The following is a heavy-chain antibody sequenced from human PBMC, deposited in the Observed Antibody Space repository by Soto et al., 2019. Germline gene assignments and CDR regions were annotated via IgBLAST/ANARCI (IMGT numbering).Heavy chain of an antibody. Sequence: RASVKVSCKASGYTFTDYYIHWVRQAPGQGLEWMGWINPNSGATNYAQKFQGRVTMTRDTSISTAYMGLSRLRSDDTAVYSCARDLVPAASSFYGMDVWGQGTTVTVSS. V-gene: IGHV1-2*02. CDR1: GYTFTDYY. J-gene: IGHJ6*02. CDR3: ARDLVPAASSFYGMDV. D-gene: IGHD2-2*01. CDR2: INPNSGAT.